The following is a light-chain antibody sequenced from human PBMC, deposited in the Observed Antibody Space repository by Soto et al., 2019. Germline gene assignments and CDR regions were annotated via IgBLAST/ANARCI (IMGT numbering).Light chain of an antibody. Sequence: QSALTQPASVSGSPGQSITISCTGTSSDVGGYNYVSWYQQHPGKAPKLMIYEVSNRPSGVSNRFSGSKSGNTASLTISGVQAEDEADYYCSSYTSSSIAYVFGTGTKVTVL. J-gene: IGLJ1*01. CDR3: SSYTSSSIAYV. V-gene: IGLV2-14*01. CDR1: SSDVGGYNY. CDR2: EVS.